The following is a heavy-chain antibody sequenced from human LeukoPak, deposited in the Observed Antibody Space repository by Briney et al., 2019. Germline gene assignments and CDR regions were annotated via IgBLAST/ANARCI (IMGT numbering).Heavy chain of an antibody. CDR3: ARNSYGTNNFDY. J-gene: IGHJ4*02. V-gene: IGHV3-23*01. D-gene: IGHD5-18*01. Sequence: GGSLRLSCAASGFTFSSYAMSWVRQAPGKGLEWVSAISSSGDSTYYADSVKGRFTISRDNSKNTLYLQMNSLRAEDTALYYCARNSYGTNNFDYWGQGTLVTVSS. CDR2: ISSSGDST. CDR1: GFTFSSYA.